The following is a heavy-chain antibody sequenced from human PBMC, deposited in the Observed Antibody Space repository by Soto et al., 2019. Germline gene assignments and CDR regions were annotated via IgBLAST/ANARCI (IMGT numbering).Heavy chain of an antibody. CDR2: ISWNSAII. V-gene: IGHV3-9*01. CDR1: GFTFDDYA. J-gene: IGHJ4*02. D-gene: IGHD5-18*01. Sequence: EVQLVESGGGLVQPGRSLRLSCAASGFTFDDYAMHWVRQAPGKGLEWVSGISWNSAIIGYADSVKGRFTISRDNAQNSLYLQMNSLRAEDTAFYYCARGSSAIAHFDYCGQGTLVTVAS. CDR3: ARGSSAIAHFDY.